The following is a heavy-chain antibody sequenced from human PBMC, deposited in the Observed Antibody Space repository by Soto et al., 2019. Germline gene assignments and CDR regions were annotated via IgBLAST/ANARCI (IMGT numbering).Heavy chain of an antibody. CDR3: ARDHRRYSSSHYYYYGMDV. CDR2: ISSSSSYI. Sequence: GGSLRLSCAASGFTFISYSMNWVRQAPGKGLEWVSSISSSSSYIYYADSVKGRFTISRDNAKNSLYLQMNSLRAEDTAVYYCARDHRRYSSSHYYYYGMDVWGQGTTVTVSS. CDR1: GFTFISYS. V-gene: IGHV3-21*01. J-gene: IGHJ6*02. D-gene: IGHD6-13*01.